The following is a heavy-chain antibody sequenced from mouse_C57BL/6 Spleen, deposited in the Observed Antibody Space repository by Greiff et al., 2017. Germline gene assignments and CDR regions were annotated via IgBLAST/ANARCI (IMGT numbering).Heavy chain of an antibody. D-gene: IGHD6-1*01. J-gene: IGHJ2*01. Sequence: QVHVKQSGAELANPGASVKLSCKASGYTFTSYWMHWVKQRPGQGLEWIGYINPSSGYTKYNQKFKDKATLTADKSSSTAYMQLSSLTYEDSAVYYCARGASCDYWGQGTTLTVSS. CDR2: INPSSGYT. CDR3: ARGASCDY. V-gene: IGHV1-7*01. CDR1: GYTFTSYW.